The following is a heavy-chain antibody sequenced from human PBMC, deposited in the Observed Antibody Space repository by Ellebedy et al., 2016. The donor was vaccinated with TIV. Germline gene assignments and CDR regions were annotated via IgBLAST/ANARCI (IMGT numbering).Heavy chain of an antibody. V-gene: IGHV4-59*01. CDR3: ARGGTVAGTEWFDP. Sequence: SETLSLTXTVSGGSISSYYWSWIRQPPGKGLEWIGYIYYSGSTNYNPSLKSRVTISVDTSKNQFSLKLSSVTAADTAVNYCARGGTVAGTEWFDPWGQGTLVTVSS. CDR2: IYYSGST. J-gene: IGHJ5*02. D-gene: IGHD6-19*01. CDR1: GGSISSYY.